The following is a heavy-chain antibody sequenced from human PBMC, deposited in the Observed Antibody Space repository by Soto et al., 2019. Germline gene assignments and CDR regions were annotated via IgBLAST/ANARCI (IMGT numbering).Heavy chain of an antibody. V-gene: IGHV3-15*01. J-gene: IGHJ3*01. D-gene: IGHD3-10*01. CDR2: IKSKTDGGTT. CDR1: GFTFSNAC. CDR3: TTVRYGSFPFH. Sequence: PVGSLRLSCAASGFTFSNACMSWVRQAPGKGLEWVGRIKSKTDGGTTDYAAPVKGRFTISRDDSKNTMDLQMNSLKTEDTAVYYCTTVRYGSFPFHWGQGTMVTVSS.